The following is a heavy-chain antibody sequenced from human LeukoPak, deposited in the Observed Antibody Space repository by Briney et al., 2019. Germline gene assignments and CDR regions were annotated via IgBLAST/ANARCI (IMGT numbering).Heavy chain of an antibody. CDR2: ISYDGSNK. CDR3: AKDPAYSSSPKFDY. D-gene: IGHD6-6*01. Sequence: PGGSLRLSCAASGFTFSSYAMHWVRQAPGKGLEWVAVISYDGSNKYYADSVKGRFTISRDNSKNTLYLQMNSLRAEDTAVYYCAKDPAYSSSPKFDYWGQGTLVTVSS. J-gene: IGHJ4*02. V-gene: IGHV3-30-3*01. CDR1: GFTFSSYA.